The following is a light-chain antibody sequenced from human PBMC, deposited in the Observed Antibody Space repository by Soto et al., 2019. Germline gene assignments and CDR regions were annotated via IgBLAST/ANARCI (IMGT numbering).Light chain of an antibody. J-gene: IGKJ3*01. V-gene: IGKV1-27*01. CDR1: QGISNY. CDR2: AAS. CDR3: QKYNSAPSFT. Sequence: DIPMTQSPSSLSASVGDRVTITCRASQGISNYLAWYQQKPGKVPKLLIYAASTLQSGVPSRFSGSGSETDFTLPNSSLQPEDGATVYCQKYNSAPSFTFGPGTKVDIK.